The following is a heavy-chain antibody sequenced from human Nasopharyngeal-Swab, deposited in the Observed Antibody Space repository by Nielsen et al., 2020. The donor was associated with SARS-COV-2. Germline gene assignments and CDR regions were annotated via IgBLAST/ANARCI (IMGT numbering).Heavy chain of an antibody. CDR1: GYSIHSGYY. V-gene: IGHV4-38-2*02. CDR3: AREGYSYGNNWFDP. D-gene: IGHD5-18*01. CDR2: IYHSGST. Sequence: LPCTVPGYSIHSGYYWGWIRQPPGKGLEWIGSIYHSGSTYYNPSLKSRVTISVDTSKNQFSLKLSSVTAADTAVYYRAREGYSYGNNWFDPWGQGTLVTVSS. J-gene: IGHJ5*02.